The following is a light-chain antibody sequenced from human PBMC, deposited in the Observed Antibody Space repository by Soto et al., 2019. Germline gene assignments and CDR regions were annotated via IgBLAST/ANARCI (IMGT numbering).Light chain of an antibody. CDR1: SSDVSGYNY. Sequence: QSVLTQPASVSGSPGQSITISCTGTSSDVSGYNYVSWYQQHPGKAPKLMIYEVSNRPSGVSNRFSGSKSGNTASLTISGLQAEDEADYYCSSYTSSTRVFGGGTKLTVL. V-gene: IGLV2-14*01. J-gene: IGLJ3*02. CDR2: EVS. CDR3: SSYTSSTRV.